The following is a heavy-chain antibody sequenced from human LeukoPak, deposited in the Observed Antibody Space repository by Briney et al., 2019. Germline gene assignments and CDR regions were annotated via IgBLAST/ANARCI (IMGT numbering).Heavy chain of an antibody. CDR1: GFTFSNAW. J-gene: IGHJ6*03. V-gene: IGHV3-21*01. CDR3: AGTMVRGVTYYYMDV. D-gene: IGHD3-10*01. Sequence: GGSLRLSCAASGFTFSNAWMSWVRQAPGKGLEWVSSISSSSSYIYYADSVKGRFTISRDNAKNSLYLQMNSLRAEDTAVYYCAGTMVRGVTYYYMDVWGKGTTVTVSS. CDR2: ISSSSSYI.